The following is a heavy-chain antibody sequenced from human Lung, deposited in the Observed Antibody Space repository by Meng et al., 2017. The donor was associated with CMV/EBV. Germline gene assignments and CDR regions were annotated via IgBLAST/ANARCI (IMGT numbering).Heavy chain of an antibody. J-gene: IGHJ6*02. CDR1: GFTFSGYW. CDR2: IKQDGSDK. D-gene: IGHD2-8*01. V-gene: IGHV3-7*01. CDR3: ARGGPCSNGVCSDYGMDV. Sequence: GESXKISCAASGFTFSGYWMNWVRQTPGKGLEWVANIKQDGSDKYYADSVKGRFTISRDNAENSLYLQMNSLRAEDTAIYYCARGGPCSNGVCSDYGMDVWGQGXTVTVSS.